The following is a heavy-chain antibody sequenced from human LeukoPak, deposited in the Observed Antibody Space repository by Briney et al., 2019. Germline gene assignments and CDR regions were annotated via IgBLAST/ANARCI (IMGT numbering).Heavy chain of an antibody. V-gene: IGHV3-43*02. D-gene: IGHD5-24*01. CDR1: GFPFDDYA. J-gene: IGHJ4*02. CDR3: AKDGVEMATIIGFFYFDY. Sequence: GGSLRLSCAASGFPFDDYAMHWVRQAPGKGLEWVSLFSGDGGSTYYADSVKGRFTISRDNSKNSLYLQMNSLRTEDTALYYCAKDGVEMATIIGFFYFDYWGQGTLVTVSS. CDR2: FSGDGGST.